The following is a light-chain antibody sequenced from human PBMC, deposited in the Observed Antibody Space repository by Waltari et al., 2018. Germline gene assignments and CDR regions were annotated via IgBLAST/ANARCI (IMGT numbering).Light chain of an antibody. CDR1: QDISIY. V-gene: IGKV1-33*01. Sequence: DIQMTQSPSSLSASVGDRVTITCQASQDISIYLNWYQQKQGKAPKLLIFDASNLETGVPSRFSGSGSGSDFTFTISSLQPEDFATYYCQQRDNLPLTFGGGTKVEIK. CDR2: DAS. J-gene: IGKJ4*01. CDR3: QQRDNLPLT.